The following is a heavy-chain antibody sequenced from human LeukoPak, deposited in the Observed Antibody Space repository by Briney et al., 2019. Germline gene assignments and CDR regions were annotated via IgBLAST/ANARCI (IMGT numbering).Heavy chain of an antibody. CDR3: AKYCGESFYRPFDY. J-gene: IGHJ4*02. CDR1: GFSFSTYD. D-gene: IGHD3-10*01. V-gene: IGHV3-23*01. CDR2: ISGRDLTT. Sequence: GRSLRLSCAASGFSFSTYDMNWVRQAPGKGLEWISTISGRDLTTHYADSVKGRFTISRDNSKNTLYLQMNSLSADDTAIYYCAKYCGESFYRPFDYWGQGILVTVSS.